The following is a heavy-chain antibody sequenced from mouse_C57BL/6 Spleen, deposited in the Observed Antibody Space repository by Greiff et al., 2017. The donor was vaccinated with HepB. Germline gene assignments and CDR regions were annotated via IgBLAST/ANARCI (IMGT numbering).Heavy chain of an antibody. Sequence: VQLQQSGAELVKPGASVKISCKASGYAFSSYWMNWVKQRPGKGLEWIGQIYPGDGDTNYNGKFKGKATLTADKSSIKAYMQISNLTSEDSAVYFCATYYGSRDAMDYWGQGTSVTVSS. D-gene: IGHD1-1*01. V-gene: IGHV1-80*01. J-gene: IGHJ4*01. CDR1: GYAFSSYW. CDR2: IYPGDGDT. CDR3: ATYYGSRDAMDY.